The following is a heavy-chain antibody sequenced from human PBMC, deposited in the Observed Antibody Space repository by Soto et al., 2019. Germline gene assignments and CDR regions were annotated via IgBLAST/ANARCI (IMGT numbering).Heavy chain of an antibody. CDR2: IYYSGST. J-gene: IGHJ2*01. D-gene: IGHD2-15*01. CDR3: ARLGCSGGSCYSGVAAWHFDL. CDR1: GGSISSSGYY. V-gene: IGHV4-39*01. Sequence: QLQLQESGPGLVKPSETLSLTCTVSGGSISSSGYYWGWIRQPPGKGLEWIGSIYYSGSTYYNPSLKSRVTISVDTSKNQFSLRLSSVTAADTAVYSCARLGCSGGSCYSGVAAWHFDLWGRGTLVTVSS.